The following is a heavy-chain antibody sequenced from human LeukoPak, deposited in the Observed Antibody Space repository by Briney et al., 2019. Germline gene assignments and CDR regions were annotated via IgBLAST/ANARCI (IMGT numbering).Heavy chain of an antibody. V-gene: IGHV3-74*01. D-gene: IGHD4-17*01. J-gene: IGHJ4*02. CDR3: ASALTTVTPHFHY. CDR2: IDTDGSSA. CDR1: GFTFSHYW. Sequence: PGGSLRLSCAASGFTFSHYWMHWVRQAPGKGLVWVSRIDTDGSSATYADSVKGRFTISRGNAKNTVYLQMNSLRVEDTGVYYCASALTTVTPHFHYWGQGTLVTVSS.